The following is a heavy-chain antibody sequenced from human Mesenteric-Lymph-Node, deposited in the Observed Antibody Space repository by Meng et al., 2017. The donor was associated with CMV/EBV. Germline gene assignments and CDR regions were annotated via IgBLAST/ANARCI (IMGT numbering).Heavy chain of an antibody. J-gene: IGHJ4*02. Sequence: KASGYTFTGYYMHWVRRAPGQGLEWMGRINPNSGGTNYAQKFQGRVTMTRDTSISTAYMELSRLRSDDTAVYYCARDHQAYSSSWIDYWGQGTLVTVSS. V-gene: IGHV1-2*06. CDR1: GYTFTGYY. CDR3: ARDHQAYSSSWIDY. D-gene: IGHD6-13*01. CDR2: INPNSGGT.